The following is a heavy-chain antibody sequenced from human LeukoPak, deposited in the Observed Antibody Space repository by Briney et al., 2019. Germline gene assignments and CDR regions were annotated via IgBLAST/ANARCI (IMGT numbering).Heavy chain of an antibody. Sequence: ASVKVSCKASGYTFTSYAMHWVRQAPGQRLEWMGWINAGNGNTKCSQKFQGRVTITRDTSASTAYMELSSLRSEDTAVYHCAGVGFLDYWGQGTLVTVSS. CDR1: GYTFTSYA. D-gene: IGHD1-26*01. CDR2: INAGNGNT. CDR3: AGVGFLDY. J-gene: IGHJ4*02. V-gene: IGHV1-3*01.